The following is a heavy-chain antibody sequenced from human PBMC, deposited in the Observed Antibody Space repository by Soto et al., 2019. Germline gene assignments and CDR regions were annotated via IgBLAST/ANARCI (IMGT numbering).Heavy chain of an antibody. V-gene: IGHV1-8*01. CDR1: GNTFTSYD. Sequence: ASVKVSCKASGNTFTSYDINWVRQATGHGLEWMGWINPNSGNIGYAQKFQGRVTMTTDTAIRTAYMEVGRLRSDDTAVYYCARGRASGSYYLLDYWGQGTLVTVSS. CDR2: INPNSGNI. D-gene: IGHD3-10*01. CDR3: ARGRASGSYYLLDY. J-gene: IGHJ4*02.